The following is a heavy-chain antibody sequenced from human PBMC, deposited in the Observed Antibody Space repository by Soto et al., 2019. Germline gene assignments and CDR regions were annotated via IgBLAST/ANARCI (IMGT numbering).Heavy chain of an antibody. CDR3: AKDPTGLGSSGYYGY. J-gene: IGHJ4*02. Sequence: GGSLGLSCAASGFTFSSYGMHWVRQAPGKGLEWVAVISYDGSNKYYADSVKGRFTISRDNSKNTLYLQMNSLRAEDTAVYYCAKDPTGLGSSGYYGYWGQGTLVTVSS. CDR1: GFTFSSYG. V-gene: IGHV3-30*18. CDR2: ISYDGSNK. D-gene: IGHD3-22*01.